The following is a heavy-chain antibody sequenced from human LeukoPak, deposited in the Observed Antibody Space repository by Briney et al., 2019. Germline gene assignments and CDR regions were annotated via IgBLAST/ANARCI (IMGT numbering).Heavy chain of an antibody. Sequence: KTSETLSLTCTVSGGSITSYYWSWIRQPPGKGLEWIGYIYYSGSTNYNPSLKSRVTISVDTSKNQFSLKLSSVTAADTAVYYCARGGGLDYYYYYMDVWGKGTTVTISS. J-gene: IGHJ6*03. CDR2: IYYSGST. D-gene: IGHD6-6*01. CDR1: GGSITSYY. V-gene: IGHV4-59*01. CDR3: ARGGGLDYYYYYMDV.